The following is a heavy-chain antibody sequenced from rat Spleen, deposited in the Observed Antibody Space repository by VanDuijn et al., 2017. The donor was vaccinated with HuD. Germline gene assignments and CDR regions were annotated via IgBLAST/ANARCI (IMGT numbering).Heavy chain of an antibody. J-gene: IGHJ1*01. CDR2: ISSGGGGT. D-gene: IGHD3-4*01. V-gene: IGHV5-20*01. CDR1: GFTVSDYY. Sequence: EVQLVESDGGLVQPGGSLKLSCAASGFTVSDYYMAWVRQAPKKGLEWVASISSGGGGTYYPDSVKGRFTISRDNAKSTLYLQLDSLRSEDTATYYCTREETLYWYFDFWGPGTMVTVFS. CDR3: TREETLYWYFDF.